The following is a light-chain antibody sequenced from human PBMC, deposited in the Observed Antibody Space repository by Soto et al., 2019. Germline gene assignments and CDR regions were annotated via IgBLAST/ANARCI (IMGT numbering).Light chain of an antibody. J-gene: IGKJ1*01. CDR3: HQYNTYSQT. CDR1: QSVSSN. V-gene: IGKV3-15*01. Sequence: EVVMTQSPATVSVSPGERATLSCRASQSVSSNLAWYRQKPGQAPRLLMYGASTRATSISDRFSGSGSGTEFTLTISSLQSEDFATYYCHQYNTYSQTFGQGTKVEI. CDR2: GAS.